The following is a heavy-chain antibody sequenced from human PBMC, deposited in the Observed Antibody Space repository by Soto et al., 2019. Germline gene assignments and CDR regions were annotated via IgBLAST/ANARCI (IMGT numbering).Heavy chain of an antibody. CDR1: GESFSGYY. Sequence: QVQLQQWGAGLLKPSETLSLTCAVYGESFSGYYWSWIRQPPGKGLEWIGEINHSGSTNYNPSLKSRVTMSVDTSKNQSSLKLSSVTAADTAMYYCAGNIVATISSFDYWGQGTLVTVSS. CDR2: INHSGST. J-gene: IGHJ4*02. V-gene: IGHV4-34*02. CDR3: AGNIVATISSFDY. D-gene: IGHD5-12*01.